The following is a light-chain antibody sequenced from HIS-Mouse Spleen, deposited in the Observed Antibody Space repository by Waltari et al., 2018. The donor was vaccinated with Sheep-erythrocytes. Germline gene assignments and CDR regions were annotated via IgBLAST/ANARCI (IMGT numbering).Light chain of an antibody. CDR1: KLGEKY. Sequence: SYELTQPPSVSVSPGQTASITCSGDKLGEKYACSDPQKPGQSPVLVIYQDSKRPSGFPERVSGSNAGNTAPLTISGTQAMDEADYYCQAWDSSTAVFGGGTKLTVL. V-gene: IGLV3-1*01. CDR3: QAWDSSTAV. CDR2: QDS. J-gene: IGLJ2*01.